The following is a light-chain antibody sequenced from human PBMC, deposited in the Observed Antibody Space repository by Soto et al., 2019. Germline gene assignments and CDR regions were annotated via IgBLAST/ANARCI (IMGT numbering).Light chain of an antibody. Sequence: QSALTQPASVSGSAGQSITISCTGTSSDVGGYNYVSWYQQHPGKAPKLMIYDVSNRPSGVSNRFSGSKSGNTASLTISGLQAEDEADYYCSSYTSSSTWVFGTGTKVTVL. CDR1: SSDVGGYNY. CDR2: DVS. V-gene: IGLV2-14*01. CDR3: SSYTSSSTWV. J-gene: IGLJ1*01.